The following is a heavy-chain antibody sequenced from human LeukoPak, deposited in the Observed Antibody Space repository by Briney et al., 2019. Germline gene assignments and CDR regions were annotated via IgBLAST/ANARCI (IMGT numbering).Heavy chain of an antibody. CDR1: GFTFSSYA. D-gene: IGHD2-2*01. Sequence: GGSLRLSCAASGFTFSSYAMSWVRQAPGKGLEWVSAISGSGGSTYYADSVKGRFTISRDNSKNTLYLQMNSLRAEDTAVYYCAKGVCNSTSCYVVFDYWGQGTLVTVSS. CDR3: AKGVCNSTSCYVVFDY. J-gene: IGHJ4*02. CDR2: ISGSGGST. V-gene: IGHV3-23*01.